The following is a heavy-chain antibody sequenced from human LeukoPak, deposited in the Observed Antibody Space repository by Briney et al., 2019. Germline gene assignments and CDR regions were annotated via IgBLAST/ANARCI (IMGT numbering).Heavy chain of an antibody. CDR1: GGSISSGSYY. CDR3: AREITIFGVVIPYYFDY. D-gene: IGHD3-3*01. Sequence: SETLSLTCTVSGGSISSGSYYWSWIRQLAGKGLEWIGRIYTSGSTNYNPSLKSRVTISVDTSKNQFSLKLSSVTAADTAVYYCAREITIFGVVIPYYFDYWGQGTLVTVSS. V-gene: IGHV4-61*02. CDR2: IYTSGST. J-gene: IGHJ4*02.